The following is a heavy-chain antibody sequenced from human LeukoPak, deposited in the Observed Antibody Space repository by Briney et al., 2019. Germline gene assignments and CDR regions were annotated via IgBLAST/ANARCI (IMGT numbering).Heavy chain of an antibody. CDR2: IKQDGSEK. V-gene: IGHV3-7*01. Sequence: PGGSLRLSCAASGFTFSDYSMNWVRQAPGKGLEWVANIKQDGSEKYYVDSVKGRFTISRDNAKNSLYLQMNSLRAEDTAVYYCARNHHFPSSYDSSGYYSPGNNDYWGQGTLVTVSS. J-gene: IGHJ4*02. CDR1: GFTFSDYS. CDR3: ARNHHFPSSYDSSGYYSPGNNDY. D-gene: IGHD3-22*01.